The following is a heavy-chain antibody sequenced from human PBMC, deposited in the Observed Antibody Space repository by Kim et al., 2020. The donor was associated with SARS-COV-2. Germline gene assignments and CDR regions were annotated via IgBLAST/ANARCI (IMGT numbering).Heavy chain of an antibody. J-gene: IGHJ6*02. V-gene: IGHV3-30-3*01. CDR3: ARDIYDIVVVPAARNPYYYYGMDV. CDR1: GFTFSSYA. Sequence: GGSLRLSCAASGFTFSSYAMHWVRQAPGKGLEWVAVISYDGSNKYYADSVKGRFTISRDNSKNTLYLQMNSLRAEDTAVYYCARDIYDIVVVPAARNPYYYYGMDVWGQGTTVTVSS. D-gene: IGHD2-2*01. CDR2: ISYDGSNK.